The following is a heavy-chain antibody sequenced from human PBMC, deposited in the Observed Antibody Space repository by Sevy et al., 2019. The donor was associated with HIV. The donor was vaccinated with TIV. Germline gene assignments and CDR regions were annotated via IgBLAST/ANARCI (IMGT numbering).Heavy chain of an antibody. D-gene: IGHD3-3*01. J-gene: IGHJ6*02. CDR2: ISHDGSIE. V-gene: IGHV3-30*18. Sequence: GGSLRLSCAASGFTLSTYGMHWVRQARGKGLEWVAVISHDGSIEYYADSVKGQFTISRDNSKNTLYMQMNRLRPEDTGVYYGAKLGGAGLAEYYGMDLWGQGTTVTDSS. CDR1: GFTLSTYG. CDR3: AKLGGAGLAEYYGMDL.